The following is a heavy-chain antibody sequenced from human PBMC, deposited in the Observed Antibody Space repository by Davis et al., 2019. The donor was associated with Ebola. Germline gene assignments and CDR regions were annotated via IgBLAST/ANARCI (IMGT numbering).Heavy chain of an antibody. CDR1: GYTFTNYG. V-gene: IGHV1-18*04. CDR3: ARDLRAG. CDR2: INPHNGNT. Sequence: AASVKVSCKASGYTFTNYGITWVRQAPGQGLEWMGWINPHNGNTNYAQNVQGRVIMTSDTATTTAYMEVGRLRSDDTAVYYCARDLRAGWGQGTLVTVSS. J-gene: IGHJ4*02.